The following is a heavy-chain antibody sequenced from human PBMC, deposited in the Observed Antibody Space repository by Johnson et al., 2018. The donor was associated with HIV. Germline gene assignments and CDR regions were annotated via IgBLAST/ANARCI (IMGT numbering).Heavy chain of an antibody. D-gene: IGHD3-10*01. CDR3: ATDRILVRGVIGAFDI. V-gene: IGHV3-23*04. Sequence: VQLVESGGGLVQPGGSLRLSCAASGFTFSTYAMRWVRQAPGKGLEWVSGISGSGGRPYYADSVKGRFTISRDNSKNTLYLQMNSLRAEDTAVYYCATDRILVRGVIGAFDIWGQGTMVTVSS. CDR2: ISGSGGRP. J-gene: IGHJ3*02. CDR1: GFTFSTYA.